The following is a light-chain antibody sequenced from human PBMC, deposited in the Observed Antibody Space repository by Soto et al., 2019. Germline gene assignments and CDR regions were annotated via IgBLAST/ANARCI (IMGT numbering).Light chain of an antibody. CDR3: QYYNDYCWT. CDR1: QSISSW. J-gene: IGKJ1*01. V-gene: IGKV1-5*03. CDR2: KTS. Sequence: DIQLTQSPSTLSASVGDRVTITCRASQSISSWLAWYQQKPGKAPNLLIYKTSNLESGVPSRFRGGGSGTEFTLTISSLQPDDFATFCCQYYNDYCWTFGQGTKVEIK.